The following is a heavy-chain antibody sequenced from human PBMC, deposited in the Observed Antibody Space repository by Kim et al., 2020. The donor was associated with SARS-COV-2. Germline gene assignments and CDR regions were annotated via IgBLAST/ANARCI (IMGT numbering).Heavy chain of an antibody. Sequence: GGSLRLSCAASGFTFDNYAMHWVRQGPGKGLEWVSLIVGSGRSTYYADSVKGRFTISRDNSRNILYLQMNSLRTEDTALYYCAKDDLLKRITAVAARYGMDVWGLGTTVTVSS. D-gene: IGHD6-13*01. CDR3: AKDDLLKRITAVAARYGMDV. V-gene: IGHV3-43*02. J-gene: IGHJ6*02. CDR1: GFTFDNYA. CDR2: IVGSGRST.